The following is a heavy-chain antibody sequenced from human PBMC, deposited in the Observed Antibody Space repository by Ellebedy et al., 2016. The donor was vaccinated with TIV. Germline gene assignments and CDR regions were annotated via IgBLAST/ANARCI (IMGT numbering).Heavy chain of an antibody. D-gene: IGHD3-16*01. CDR3: ARGTTSGATYFDS. V-gene: IGHV3-7*03. Sequence: GESLKISCATSGFTFNDFWMNWVRQAPGRGLEWVARIKHDGSEKYYEDSVKGRFTISRDNAKNSLSLQMNGLRAEDTAVYYCARGTTSGATYFDSWGQGILIIVSS. CDR1: GFTFNDFW. J-gene: IGHJ4*02. CDR2: IKHDGSEK.